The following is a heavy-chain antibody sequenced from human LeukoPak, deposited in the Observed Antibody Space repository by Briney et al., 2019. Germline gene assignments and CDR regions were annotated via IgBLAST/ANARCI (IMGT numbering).Heavy chain of an antibody. CDR2: IIPIFDTA. CDR3: ARFATDYGGKRGAFDI. CDR1: GGTFSSYA. V-gene: IGHV1-69*13. J-gene: IGHJ3*02. Sequence: GASVKVSCKASGGTFSSYAISWVRQAPGQGLEWMGGIIPIFDTANYAQKFQGRVTITADESTSTAYMELSSLRSEDTAVYYCARFATDYGGKRGAFDIWGQGTMVTVSS. D-gene: IGHD4-23*01.